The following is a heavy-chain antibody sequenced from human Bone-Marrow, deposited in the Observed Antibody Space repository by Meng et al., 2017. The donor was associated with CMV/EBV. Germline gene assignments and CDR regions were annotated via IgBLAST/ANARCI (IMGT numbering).Heavy chain of an antibody. J-gene: IGHJ3*02. Sequence: ASVKVSCKASGYTFTSYGISWVRQAPGQGLEWMGWISAYNGNTNYTQKLQGRVTMTTDTSTSTAYMELRSLRSDDTAVYYCARDKWELLDFDAFDIWGQGTMVTVSS. CDR2: ISAYNGNT. D-gene: IGHD1-26*01. CDR1: GYTFTSYG. CDR3: ARDKWELLDFDAFDI. V-gene: IGHV1-18*01.